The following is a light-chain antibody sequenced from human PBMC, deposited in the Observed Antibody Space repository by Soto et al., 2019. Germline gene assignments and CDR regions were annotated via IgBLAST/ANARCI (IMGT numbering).Light chain of an antibody. J-gene: IGKJ4*01. Sequence: EIVLTQSPATLSLSPGERATLSCRASQSVNSCLAWYQQKPGQAPRLLIYDASNRATGIPARFSGSGSGTDFTLTVSSLEPEDFATYYCQQYNSFSLTFGGGTKVEIK. CDR3: QQYNSFSLT. CDR2: DAS. V-gene: IGKV3-11*01. CDR1: QSVNSC.